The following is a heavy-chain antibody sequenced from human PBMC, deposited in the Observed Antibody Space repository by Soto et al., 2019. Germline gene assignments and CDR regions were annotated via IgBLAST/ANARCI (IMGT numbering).Heavy chain of an antibody. D-gene: IGHD1-1*01. CDR1: GFTFSTFG. V-gene: IGHV3-30*18. CDR2: ISYDGNNK. J-gene: IGHJ4*02. Sequence: GGSLRLSCAASGFTFSTFGMHWVRQAPGKGLQWVAVISYDGNNKYYADSVKGRFTISRDNSKNTLYLQMSSLRAEDTAVYYCAKSVYNWNDGFFDYWGQGTLVTVSS. CDR3: AKSVYNWNDGFFDY.